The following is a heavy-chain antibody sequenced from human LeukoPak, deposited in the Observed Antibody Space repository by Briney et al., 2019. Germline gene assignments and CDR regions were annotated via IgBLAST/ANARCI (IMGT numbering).Heavy chain of an antibody. V-gene: IGHV3-33*01. CDR2: IWYDGSNK. CDR1: GFTFSSYG. D-gene: IGHD4-11*01. CDR3: ARDPCSNYGFFDY. Sequence: GGSLRLSCAASGFTFSSYGMHWVRQAPGKGLEWVAVIWYDGSNKYYADSVKGRFTISRDNSKNTLYLQMNSLRAEDTAVYYCARDPCSNYGFFDYWGQGTLVTVSS. J-gene: IGHJ4*02.